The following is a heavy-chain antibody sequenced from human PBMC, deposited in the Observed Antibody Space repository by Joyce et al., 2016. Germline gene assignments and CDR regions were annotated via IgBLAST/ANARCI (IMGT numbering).Heavy chain of an antibody. CDR3: TSGHYYGSGGRYYYYGTDV. V-gene: IGHV3-73*01. J-gene: IGHJ6*02. CDR2: FRSKSNSYAT. Sequence: EVRLAESGGGLVQPGGSLKLSCAASGFTFGGSAMHWVRQSSGKGMEWIGHFRSKSNSYATAYAASLRGRFTISRDDSKNTAYLQMNSLKTEDTAVYYCTSGHYYGSGGRYYYYGTDVWGQGTTVTVSS. D-gene: IGHD3-10*01. CDR1: GFTFGGSA.